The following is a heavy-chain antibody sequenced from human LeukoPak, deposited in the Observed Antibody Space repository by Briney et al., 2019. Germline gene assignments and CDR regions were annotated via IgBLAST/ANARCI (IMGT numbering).Heavy chain of an antibody. CDR2: ISYDGSNK. CDR1: GFTFSSYG. Sequence: PGGSLRLSCAASGFTFSSYGMHWVRQAPGKGLEWVAVISYDGSNKYYADSVKGRFTISRDNSKNTLYLQMNSLRAEDTAVYYCAKGGPGSSSWGLFDYWGQGTLVTVSS. V-gene: IGHV3-30*18. CDR3: AKGGPGSSSWGLFDY. J-gene: IGHJ4*02. D-gene: IGHD6-13*01.